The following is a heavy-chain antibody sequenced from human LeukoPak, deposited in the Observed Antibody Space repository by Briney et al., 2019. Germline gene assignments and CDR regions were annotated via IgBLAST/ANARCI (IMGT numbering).Heavy chain of an antibody. CDR2: ISWNSGSI. Sequence: GGSLRLSCAASGFTFDDYAMHWVRQAPGKGLEWVPGISWNSGSIGYADSVKGRFTISRDNAKNSLYLQMNSLRAEDMALYYCAKDRSSDFWSGYSHFDYWGQGTLVTVSS. CDR1: GFTFDDYA. D-gene: IGHD3-3*01. CDR3: AKDRSSDFWSGYSHFDY. J-gene: IGHJ4*02. V-gene: IGHV3-9*03.